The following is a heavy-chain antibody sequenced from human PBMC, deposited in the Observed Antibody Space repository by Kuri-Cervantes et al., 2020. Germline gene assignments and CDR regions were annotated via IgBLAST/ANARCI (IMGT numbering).Heavy chain of an antibody. CDR3: ARVLPWCGDPSGHWDY. CDR1: GYTFTSYG. D-gene: IGHD3-10*01. V-gene: IGHV1-18*01. Sequence: GESLEISCKGSGYTFTSYGISRVRQAPGQGLEWMGWISAYNGNTNYAQKLQGRVTMTTDTSTSTAYMELRSLRSDDTAVYYCARVLPWCGDPSGHWDYWGQGTLVTVSS. J-gene: IGHJ4*02. CDR2: ISAYNGNT.